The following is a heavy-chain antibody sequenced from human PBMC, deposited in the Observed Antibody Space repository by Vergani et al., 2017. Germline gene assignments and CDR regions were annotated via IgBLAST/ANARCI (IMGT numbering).Heavy chain of an antibody. Sequence: EVQLVESGGGVVQPGTSLRLSCAASGFSFGSYAMNWVRQAPGKGLEWVSGISGSGVSAYYTDSVKGRFTISRDNSKNMLFLQMNNLRTEDTAIYYCAKQYFVSGNYLFDYWGQGTLVTVSS. D-gene: IGHD3-10*01. J-gene: IGHJ4*02. V-gene: IGHV3-23*04. CDR2: ISGSGVSA. CDR3: AKQYFVSGNYLFDY. CDR1: GFSFGSYA.